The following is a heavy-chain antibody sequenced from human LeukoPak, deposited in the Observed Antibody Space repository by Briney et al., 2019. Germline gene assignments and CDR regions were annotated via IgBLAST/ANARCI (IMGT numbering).Heavy chain of an antibody. CDR3: ARDRGGYSSGYYYYYMDI. CDR2: IYYSGST. Sequence: SETLSLTCTVSGGSISSYYWSCIRQPPGKGLECSGNIYYSGSTNYNPSLKSRVTISVDTSKNQFSLKLSSVTAADTAVYYCARDRGGYSSGYYYYYMDIWGKGTTVTVSS. J-gene: IGHJ6*03. D-gene: IGHD5-18*01. V-gene: IGHV4-59*01. CDR1: GGSISSYY.